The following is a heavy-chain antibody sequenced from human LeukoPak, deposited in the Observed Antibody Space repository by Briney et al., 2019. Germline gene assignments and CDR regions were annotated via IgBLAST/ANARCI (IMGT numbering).Heavy chain of an antibody. V-gene: IGHV4-61*02. CDR3: ARCRVGAEIDY. Sequence: SETLSLTCTVSGGSISSGSYYWSWIRQPAGKGLEWIGRIYTSGSTNYNPSLKSRVTISVDTSKNQFSLKLSSVTAADTAVYYCARCRVGAEIDYWGQGTLVTVSS. CDR2: IYTSGST. J-gene: IGHJ4*02. CDR1: GGSISSGSYY. D-gene: IGHD1-26*01.